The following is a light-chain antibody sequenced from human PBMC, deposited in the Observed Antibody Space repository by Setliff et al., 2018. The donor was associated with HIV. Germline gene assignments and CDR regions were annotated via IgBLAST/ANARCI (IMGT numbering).Light chain of an antibody. CDR2: DVR. CDR3: SSYAGRFTWV. J-gene: IGLJ3*02. Sequence: QSALTQPASVSGSPGQSITISCTGTSSDIGAYNYVSWYQQHPGKAPKVMIYDVRKRPSGVSNRFSGSKSGNTASLTISGLQAEDEATYYCSSYAGRFTWVFGGGTKVTVL. CDR1: SSDIGAYNY. V-gene: IGLV2-14*03.